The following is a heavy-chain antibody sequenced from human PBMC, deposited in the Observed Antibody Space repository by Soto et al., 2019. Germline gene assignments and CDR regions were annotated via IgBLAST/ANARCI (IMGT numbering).Heavy chain of an antibody. CDR3: ARLEGLATISYYFDF. CDR2: IYYRGNA. CDR1: DDSINSDKYY. V-gene: IGHV4-39*01. D-gene: IGHD5-12*01. J-gene: IGHJ4*02. Sequence: QLQLQESGPGLVKPSETLSLTCSVSDDSINSDKYYWGWIRQPPGKGLEWIGSIYYRGNAYYHPSPQTRVAISLDKSNSQFYLKLYSVTVADSAVYFCARLEGLATISYYFDFWGPGALVTFSS.